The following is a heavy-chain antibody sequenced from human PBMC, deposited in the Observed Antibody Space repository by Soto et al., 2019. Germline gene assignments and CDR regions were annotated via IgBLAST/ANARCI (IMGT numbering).Heavy chain of an antibody. CDR2: VSGSGYST. Sequence: GGSLRLSCAASGFTFSTYAMSWVRQAPGKGLEWVSGVSGSGYSTYYADSVKGRFTISRDNSKNTLYLQLNSLRAEGTAVYYCAKDKTCSITTCLPFDYWGQGTLVTVSS. CDR1: GFTFSTYA. J-gene: IGHJ4*02. CDR3: AKDKTCSITTCLPFDY. D-gene: IGHD2-2*01. V-gene: IGHV3-23*01.